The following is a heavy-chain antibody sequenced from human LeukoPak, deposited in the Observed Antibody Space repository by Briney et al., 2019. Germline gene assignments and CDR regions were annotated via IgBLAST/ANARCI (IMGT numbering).Heavy chain of an antibody. J-gene: IGHJ4*02. CDR2: INHSGST. Sequence: MPSETLSLTCTVSGGSISSYYWSWIRQPPGKGLEWIGEINHSGSTNYNPSLKSRVTISVDTSKNQFSLKLSSVTAADTAVYYCARLAPFGEMWDWGQGTLVTVSS. D-gene: IGHD3-10*01. V-gene: IGHV4-34*01. CDR1: GGSISSYY. CDR3: ARLAPFGEMWD.